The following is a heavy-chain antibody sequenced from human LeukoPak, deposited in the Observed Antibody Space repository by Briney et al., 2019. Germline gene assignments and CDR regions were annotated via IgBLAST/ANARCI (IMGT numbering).Heavy chain of an antibody. CDR2: ISDTGST. V-gene: IGHV4-4*09. CDR3: ARSIMVRGVIDWFDP. D-gene: IGHD3-10*01. CDR1: GGSIRKYY. Sequence: KASETLSLTCRVSGGSIRKYYWTWIRQPPGKGLELIGFISDTGSTHYNPSLNSRVTISVDTSKNQFSLKLTSVTAADTAMYYCARSIMVRGVIDWFDPWGQGTLVTVTS. J-gene: IGHJ5*02.